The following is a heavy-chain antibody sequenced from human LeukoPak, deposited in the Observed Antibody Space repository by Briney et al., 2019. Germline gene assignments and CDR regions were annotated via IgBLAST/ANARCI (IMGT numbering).Heavy chain of an antibody. D-gene: IGHD3-3*01. CDR3: ARDLRSGYDFWSGYYLGAFDI. V-gene: IGHV4-59*01. CDR1: GGSISSYY. CDR2: IYYSGST. J-gene: IGHJ3*02. Sequence: KPSETLSLTCTVSGGSISSYYWSWIRQPPGKGLEWIGYIYYSGSTNYNPSLKRRVTISVDTSKNQFSLKLSSVTAADTAVYYCARDLRSGYDFWSGYYLGAFDIWGQGTMVTVSS.